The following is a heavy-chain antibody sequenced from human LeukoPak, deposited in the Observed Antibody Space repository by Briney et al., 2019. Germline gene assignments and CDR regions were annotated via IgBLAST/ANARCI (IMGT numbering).Heavy chain of an antibody. J-gene: IGHJ4*02. CDR3: ARDSQGHDY. V-gene: IGHV3-23*01. CDR1: GFTLSSYA. Sequence: GGSLRLSCAASGFTLSSYAMHWVRQAPGKGLEWVSAISGNGRTTYYADSVKGRFTISRDSSKNMLYLQMNSLRAEDTAVYYCARDSQGHDYWGQGTLVTVSS. CDR2: ISGNGRTT.